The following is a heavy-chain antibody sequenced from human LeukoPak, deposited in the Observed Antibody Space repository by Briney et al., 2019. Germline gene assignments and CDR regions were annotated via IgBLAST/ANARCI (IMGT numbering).Heavy chain of an antibody. CDR1: GDSISTSG. CDR3: ARLGRIAAAGPYYNYYSLDV. CDR2: IYYSGST. D-gene: IGHD6-25*01. V-gene: IGHV4-59*08. Sequence: WETLSLTCTVSGDSISTSGWSWIRQPPGKGLEWIGDIYYSGSTNYNPSLKSRRTISWDTSTNQFSLKVTSLTAPDTAAYYSARLGRIAAAGPYYNYYSLDVWGQGTTVTVSS. J-gene: IGHJ6*02.